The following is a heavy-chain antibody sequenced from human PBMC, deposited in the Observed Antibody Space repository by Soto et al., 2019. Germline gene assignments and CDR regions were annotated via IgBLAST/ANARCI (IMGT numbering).Heavy chain of an antibody. V-gene: IGHV3-30*18. D-gene: IGHD6-19*01. Sequence: GVSLRLSCSASGLTFRTSGMHWVRQAPGKGLEWVAFISYDESDKHYADSVKGRFTISRDNSKNTLYLQMNTLRPEDTAVYYRANLAVARESDSWGKATQVNVS. CDR2: ISYDESDK. J-gene: IGHJ4*02. CDR3: ANLAVARESDS. CDR1: GLTFRTSG.